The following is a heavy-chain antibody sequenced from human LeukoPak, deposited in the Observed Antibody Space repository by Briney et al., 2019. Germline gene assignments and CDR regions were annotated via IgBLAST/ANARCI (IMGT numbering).Heavy chain of an antibody. V-gene: IGHV4-4*09. CDR3: AREQLELRGWFDS. D-gene: IGHD1-7*01. J-gene: IGHJ5*01. Sequence: PSETLSLTCTVSGGSISSYYWSWIRQPPGKGLEWIGYIYTSGSTNYNPSLKSRVTISVDTSKNQFSLKLSSVTAADTAVYYCAREQLELRGWFDSWGQGTLVTVSS. CDR1: GGSISSYY. CDR2: IYTSGST.